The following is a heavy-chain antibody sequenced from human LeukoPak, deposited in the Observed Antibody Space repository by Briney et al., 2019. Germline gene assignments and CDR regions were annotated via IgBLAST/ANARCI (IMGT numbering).Heavy chain of an antibody. Sequence: ASVKVSCKASGYTFTSYYMHWVRQAPGQGLEWMGIINPSGGSTSYVQKFQGRVTMTRDTSTSTVYMELSSLRSEDTAVYYCARSSRSTVTTGYWGQGTLVTVSS. CDR2: INPSGGST. D-gene: IGHD4-17*01. CDR1: GYTFTSYY. CDR3: ARSSRSTVTTGY. J-gene: IGHJ4*02. V-gene: IGHV1-46*01.